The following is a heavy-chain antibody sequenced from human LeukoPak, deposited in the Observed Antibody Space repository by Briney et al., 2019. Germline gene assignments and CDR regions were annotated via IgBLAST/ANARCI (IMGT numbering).Heavy chain of an antibody. Sequence: PGGSLRLSCAASRFTFSSYGMSWVRQAPGKGLEWVSGISSSGGSTYYADSVKGRFTISRDNAKNSLYLQMNSLRAEDTAVYYCARDGRLGAFDIWGQGTMVTVSS. V-gene: IGHV3-23*01. CDR2: ISSSGGST. J-gene: IGHJ3*02. CDR3: ARDGRLGAFDI. D-gene: IGHD1-1*01. CDR1: RFTFSSYG.